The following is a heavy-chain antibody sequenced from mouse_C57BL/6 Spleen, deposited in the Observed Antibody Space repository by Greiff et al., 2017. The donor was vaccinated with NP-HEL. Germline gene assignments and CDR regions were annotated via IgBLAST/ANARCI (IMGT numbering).Heavy chain of an antibody. CDR2: IHPNSGST. J-gene: IGHJ1*03. Sequence: QVQLQQPGAELVKPGASVKLSCKASSYTFTSYWMHWVKQRPGQGLEWIGMIHPNSGSTNYNEKFKSKATLTVDKSSSTAYMQLSSLTSEDSAVYYCARRYGSSYWYFDVWGTGTTVTVSS. D-gene: IGHD1-1*01. CDR3: ARRYGSSYWYFDV. CDR1: SYTFTSYW. V-gene: IGHV1-64*01.